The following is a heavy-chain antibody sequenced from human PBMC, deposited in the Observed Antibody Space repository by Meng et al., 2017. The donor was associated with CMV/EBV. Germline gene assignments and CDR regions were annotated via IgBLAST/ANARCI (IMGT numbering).Heavy chain of an antibody. V-gene: IGHV3-23*01. CDR2: ISGNGDTT. Sequence: GGSLRLSCAASGFTFSSYAMSWVRQAPGKGLEWVSTISGNGDTTSYADSVKGRFTISRDNSKNTLFLQMNSLRVEDTAVYYCANLGYSGYDLEVYWGQGTLVTVSS. J-gene: IGHJ4*02. CDR3: ANLGYSGYDLEVY. D-gene: IGHD5-12*01. CDR1: GFTFSSYA.